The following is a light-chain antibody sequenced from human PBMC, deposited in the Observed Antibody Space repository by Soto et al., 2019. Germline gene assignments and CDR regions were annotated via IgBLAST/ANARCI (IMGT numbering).Light chain of an antibody. CDR1: SSDVAGYNY. V-gene: IGLV2-14*01. Sequence: QSVMTHLAAVSGSPGQSITISCTGASSDVAGYNYVSWYQQHPGKAPKLIIYEVRFRPSGVSNRFSGFNSGKKATLIISGLQAEHEADYFCSSYTSSTTLLLFGTGTKVTVL. J-gene: IGLJ1*01. CDR2: EVR. CDR3: SSYTSSTTLLL.